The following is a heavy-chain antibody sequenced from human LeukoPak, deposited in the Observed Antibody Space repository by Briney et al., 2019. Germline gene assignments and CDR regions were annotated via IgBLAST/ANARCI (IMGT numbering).Heavy chain of an antibody. J-gene: IGHJ3*01. Sequence: SQTLSLTCAISGDSVSSYRAAWNWIRQSPSRGLEWLGRTYYRSKWYNDYAPFVKSRININSDTSKNQFSLQLKSVTPEDTAVYYCAGDYSGYDWAAFDFWGQGTILTVSS. CDR2: TYYRSKWYN. V-gene: IGHV6-1*01. CDR1: GDSVSSYRAA. CDR3: AGDYSGYDWAAFDF. D-gene: IGHD5-12*01.